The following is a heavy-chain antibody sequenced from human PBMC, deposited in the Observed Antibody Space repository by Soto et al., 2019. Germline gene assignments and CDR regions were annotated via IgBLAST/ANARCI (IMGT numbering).Heavy chain of an antibody. CDR1: GFTFSSYA. D-gene: IGHD6-19*01. CDR2: ISYDGSNK. Sequence: PGGSLRLSCAASGFTFSSYAMHWVRQAPGKGLEWVAVISYDGSNKYYADSVKGRFTISRDNSKNTLYLQMNSLRAEDTAVYYCARGPPGIAVGYYYYGMDVWGQGTTVTVSS. V-gene: IGHV3-30-3*01. CDR3: ARGPPGIAVGYYYYGMDV. J-gene: IGHJ6*02.